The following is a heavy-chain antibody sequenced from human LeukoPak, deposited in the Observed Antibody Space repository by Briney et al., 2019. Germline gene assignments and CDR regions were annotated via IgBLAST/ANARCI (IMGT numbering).Heavy chain of an antibody. Sequence: PSETLSLTCAVYGGSFSGYYWSWIRQPPGKGLEWIGKINHSGSTNYNPSLKSRVTISVDTSKNQFSLKLSSVTAADTAVYYCARGAAYYDFWSGYYTGEFDPWGQGTLVTVSS. J-gene: IGHJ5*02. CDR3: ARGAAYYDFWSGYYTGEFDP. CDR2: INHSGST. V-gene: IGHV4-34*01. D-gene: IGHD3-3*01. CDR1: GGSFSGYY.